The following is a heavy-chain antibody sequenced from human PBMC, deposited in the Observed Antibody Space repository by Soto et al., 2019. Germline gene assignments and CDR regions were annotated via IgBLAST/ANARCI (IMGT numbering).Heavy chain of an antibody. D-gene: IGHD2-15*01. CDR3: TRSGARDVVVVAAMAVNWFDP. CDR2: IRSKAYGGTT. CDR1: GFTFGDYA. V-gene: IGHV3-49*03. Sequence: GGSLRLSCTASGFTFGDYAMSWFRQAPGKGLGWVGFIRSKAYGGTTEYAASVKGRFTISRDDSKSIAYLQMNSLKTEDTAVYYCTRSGARDVVVVAAMAVNWFDPWGQGTLVTVSS. J-gene: IGHJ5*02.